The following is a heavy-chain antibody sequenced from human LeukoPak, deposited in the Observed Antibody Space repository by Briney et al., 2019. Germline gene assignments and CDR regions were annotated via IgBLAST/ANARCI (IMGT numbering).Heavy chain of an antibody. Sequence: GASVTVSCKVSGYSFNDLSVHWVRQAPGKGLQWMGGYDPEYGDTIYAQNFQGRLTMTEDTSTAPAFMEVSSLRSEDTAVYYCTAVSLLRGYDVLTFYSYPNYFDFWGQGTLVTVSS. J-gene: IGHJ4*02. CDR3: TAVSLLRGYDVLTFYSYPNYFDF. CDR1: GYSFNDLS. D-gene: IGHD3-9*01. CDR2: YDPEYGDT. V-gene: IGHV1-24*01.